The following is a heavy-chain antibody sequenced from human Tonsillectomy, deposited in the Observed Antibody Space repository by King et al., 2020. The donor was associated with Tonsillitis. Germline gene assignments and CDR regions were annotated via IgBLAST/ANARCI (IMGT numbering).Heavy chain of an antibody. CDR1: GGSISSGDYS. D-gene: IGHD2-8*02. V-gene: IGHV4-30-4*07. CDR2: VFYTGST. CDR3: ARAPPPVGLSGGPFDL. J-gene: IGHJ3*01. Sequence: QLQESGPRLVTPSQTLSLTCAVSGGSISSGDYSWTWIRQPPGKGLEWIGYVFYTGSTYYNPSLKSRLTISVDTSKNQFSLKLIFVTAADTAVYYCARAPPPVGLSGGPFDLWGQGTTVSVSS.